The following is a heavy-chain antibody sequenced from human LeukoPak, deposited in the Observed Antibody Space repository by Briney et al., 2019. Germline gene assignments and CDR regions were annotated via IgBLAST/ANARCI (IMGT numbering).Heavy chain of an antibody. Sequence: SETLSLTCTVSGGSISSYYWSWIRQPPGKGLEWIGYIYYSGSTNYNPSLKSRVAISVDTSKNQFSLKLSSVTAADTAVYYCARTPYYDFWSGYSYYFDYWGQGTLVTVSS. D-gene: IGHD3-3*01. V-gene: IGHV4-59*01. CDR1: GGSISSYY. CDR3: ARTPYYDFWSGYSYYFDY. CDR2: IYYSGST. J-gene: IGHJ4*02.